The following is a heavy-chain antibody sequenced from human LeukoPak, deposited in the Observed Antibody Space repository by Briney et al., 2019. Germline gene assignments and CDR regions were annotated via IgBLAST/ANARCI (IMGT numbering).Heavy chain of an antibody. Sequence: PGGSLRLSCAASGFTFSSYGMNWVRLAPGKGQEWVSYISSSSSTIYYADSVKGRFTISRDNAKNSLYLQMNSLRAEDTAVYYCAREGYYYDSSGGIDYWGQGTLVTVSS. CDR1: GFTFSSYG. D-gene: IGHD3-22*01. CDR3: AREGYYYDSSGGIDY. J-gene: IGHJ4*02. CDR2: ISSSSSTI. V-gene: IGHV3-48*01.